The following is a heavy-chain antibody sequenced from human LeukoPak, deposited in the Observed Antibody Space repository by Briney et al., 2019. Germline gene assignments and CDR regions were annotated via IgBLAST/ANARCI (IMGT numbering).Heavy chain of an antibody. CDR2: ISSDGGKK. CDR3: TRDQEGSDY. J-gene: IGHJ4*02. V-gene: IGHV3-30-3*01. CDR1: GFTFSTYS. Sequence: SGGSLRLSCAASGFTFSTYSMHWVRQAPGKGLEWVTMISSDGGKKYYADSVKGRFTISRDNAENSLYLQMNSLRAEDTAVYYCTRDQEGSDYWGQGTLVTVSS.